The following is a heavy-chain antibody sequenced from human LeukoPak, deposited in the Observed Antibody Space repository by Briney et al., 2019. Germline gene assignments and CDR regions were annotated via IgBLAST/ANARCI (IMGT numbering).Heavy chain of an antibody. J-gene: IGHJ3*02. D-gene: IGHD5-12*01. CDR1: GFTFSSYG. CDR2: IWYDGSNK. Sequence: PGGSLRLSCAASGFTFSSYGMHWVRQAPGKGLEWVAVIWYDGSNKYYADSVKGRFTISRDNSKNTLYLQMNSLRAEDTAVYYCAKGLGYLDAFDIWGQGTMVTVSS. CDR3: AKGLGYLDAFDI. V-gene: IGHV3-33*06.